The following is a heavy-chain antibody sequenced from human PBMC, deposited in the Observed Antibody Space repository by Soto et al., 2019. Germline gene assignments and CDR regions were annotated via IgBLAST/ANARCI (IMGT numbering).Heavy chain of an antibody. CDR3: ARGDFGVVIIPRDYYMDV. V-gene: IGHV1-69*02. CDR2: IIPILGIA. D-gene: IGHD3-3*01. Sequence: SVKVSCKASGGTFSSYTISWVRQAPGQGLEWMGRIIPILGIANYAQKFQGRVTITADKSTSTAYMELSSLRSEDTAVYYCARGDFGVVIIPRDYYMDVWGKGTTVTV. J-gene: IGHJ6*03. CDR1: GGTFSSYT.